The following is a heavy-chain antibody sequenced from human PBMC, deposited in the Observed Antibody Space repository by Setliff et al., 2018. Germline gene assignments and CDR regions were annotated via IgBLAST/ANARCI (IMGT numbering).Heavy chain of an antibody. Sequence: SETLSLTCTVSGGSISSGSYYWNWIRQPAGKGLEWIGRNYTSGNTNYNPSLKSRVTISVDTSKNQFSLKLSSVTAADTAVYYCARGGGGKPFDYWGQGTLVTVSS. CDR1: GGSISSGSYY. D-gene: IGHD2-15*01. J-gene: IGHJ4*02. CDR2: NYTSGNT. CDR3: ARGGGGKPFDY. V-gene: IGHV4-61*02.